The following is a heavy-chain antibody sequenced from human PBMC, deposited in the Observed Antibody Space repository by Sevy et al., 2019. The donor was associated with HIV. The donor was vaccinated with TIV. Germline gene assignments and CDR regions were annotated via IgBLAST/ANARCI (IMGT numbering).Heavy chain of an antibody. D-gene: IGHD2-21*01. CDR3: ARDPREPHSFFDY. Sequence: ASVKVSCKSSGGTFNMYAISWVRQAPGQGLEWMGGIIPLSGTPNYAQKFQDRVIMTADKSTKTAYMELRSLTSDDTAMYFCARDPREPHSFFDYWGQGTLVTVSS. J-gene: IGHJ4*02. CDR2: IIPLSGTP. V-gene: IGHV1-69*06. CDR1: GGTFNMYA.